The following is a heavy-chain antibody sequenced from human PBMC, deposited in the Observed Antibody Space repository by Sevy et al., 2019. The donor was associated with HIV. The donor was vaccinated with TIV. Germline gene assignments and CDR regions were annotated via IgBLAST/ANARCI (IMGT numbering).Heavy chain of an antibody. CDR1: GFTFNTYT. CDR3: ARDWTTVTSTPTFDY. D-gene: IGHD4-17*01. CDR2: SSSSRSYI. V-gene: IGHV3-21*01. J-gene: IGHJ4*02. Sequence: GGSLRLSCAASGFTFNTYTMNWVRQAPGKGPEWVSSSSSSRSYIYYADSVKGRFTISRDNAKNSLYLQMDSLTAEDTAVYYCARDWTTVTSTPTFDYWGQGILVTVSS.